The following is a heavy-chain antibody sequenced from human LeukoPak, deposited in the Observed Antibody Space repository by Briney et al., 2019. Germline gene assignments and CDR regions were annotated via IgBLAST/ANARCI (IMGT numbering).Heavy chain of an antibody. J-gene: IGHJ5*02. CDR2: IYPGGSDT. D-gene: IGHD6-6*01. Sequence: GESLKISCKGSGYSFTSYWIVWVRQMPGKGLEWMGIIYPGGSDTRYSPSFQGQVTISADKSISTAYLQWSSLKASDTAMYYCARRSIADNNWSDPWGQGTLVTVSS. CDR1: GYSFTSYW. V-gene: IGHV5-51*01. CDR3: ARRSIADNNWSDP.